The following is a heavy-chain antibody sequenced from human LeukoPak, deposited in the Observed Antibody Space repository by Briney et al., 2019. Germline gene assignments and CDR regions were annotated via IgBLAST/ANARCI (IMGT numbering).Heavy chain of an antibody. CDR2: ISAYNGNT. J-gene: IGHJ4*02. CDR1: GYTFTSYG. D-gene: IGHD3-10*01. V-gene: IGHV1-18*01. Sequence: GASVKVSCKASGYTFTSYGISWVRQAPGQGLEWMGWISAYNGNTNYAQKFQGRVTITADKSTSTAYMELSSLRSEDTAVYYCARADSLTMVRGYYFDYWGQGTLVTVSS. CDR3: ARADSLTMVRGYYFDY.